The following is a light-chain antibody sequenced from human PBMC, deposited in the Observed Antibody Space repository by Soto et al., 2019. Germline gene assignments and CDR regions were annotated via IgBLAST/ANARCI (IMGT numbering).Light chain of an antibody. Sequence: DIQMTQSPSSLSASVGDRVTITCRASQSISSYLNWYQQKPGKVPKLLIYAASSLQGGVPSRFSGSGSGTDFTLTISSLQPEDFATYYCQQSYSTRYTFGQGTRLEIK. V-gene: IGKV1-39*01. CDR3: QQSYSTRYT. J-gene: IGKJ5*01. CDR1: QSISSY. CDR2: AAS.